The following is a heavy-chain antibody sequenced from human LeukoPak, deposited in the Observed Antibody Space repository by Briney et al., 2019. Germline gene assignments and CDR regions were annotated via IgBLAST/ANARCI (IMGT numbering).Heavy chain of an antibody. V-gene: IGHV1-69*04. J-gene: IGHJ3*02. CDR1: GGTFSSYA. CDR3: ARVGTMNYAFDI. Sequence: SVKVSCKASGGTFSSYAISWVRQAPGQGLEWMGRIIPILGIANYAQKFQGRVTITADKSTSTAYMELSSLRSEDTAVYYCARVGTMNYAFDIWGQGTMVTVSS. D-gene: IGHD3-22*01. CDR2: IIPILGIA.